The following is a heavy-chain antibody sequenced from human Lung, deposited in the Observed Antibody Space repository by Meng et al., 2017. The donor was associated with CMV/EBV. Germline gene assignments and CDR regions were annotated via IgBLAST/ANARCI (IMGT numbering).Heavy chain of an antibody. CDR1: GVSITTHNYY. CDR3: ARQLAPNWADMTENFDA. CDR2: ITYTGNT. J-gene: IGHJ4*02. V-gene: IGHV4-39*01. D-gene: IGHD7-27*01. Sequence: SXTXSLXCSVSGVSITTHNYYWGWIRQPPGKGLEWIVRITYTGNTHSNPSLANRVTMSVDTSKNQFSLRLTTVTVADTTVYYCARQLAPNWADMTENFDAXGQGXLVTVSS.